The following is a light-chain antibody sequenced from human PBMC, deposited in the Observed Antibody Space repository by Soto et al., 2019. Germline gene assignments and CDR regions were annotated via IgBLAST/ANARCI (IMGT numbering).Light chain of an antibody. Sequence: EIVMTQSPATLSVSPGERATLSCRASQSISSNLAWYQQKPGQAPRLLIYGASTRATDIPARFNDSGSGTEFPLTISSMQSEDFAVYYCQQYNNWLGTFGQGTKVEIK. CDR2: GAS. CDR3: QQYNNWLGT. J-gene: IGKJ1*01. CDR1: QSISSN. V-gene: IGKV3-15*01.